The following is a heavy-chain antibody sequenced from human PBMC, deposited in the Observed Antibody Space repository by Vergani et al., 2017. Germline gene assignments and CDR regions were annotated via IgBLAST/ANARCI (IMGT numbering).Heavy chain of an antibody. Sequence: EVQLLESGGGLVQPGGSLRLSCAASGFTFSSYAMSWVRQAPGKGLEWVSAISGSGGSTYYADSVKGRFTISRDNSKNTLYLQMNSLRAEDTAVYYCAKPISMVRGAPPAYWGQGTLVTVSA. V-gene: IGHV3-23*01. CDR2: ISGSGGST. CDR1: GFTFSSYA. CDR3: AKPISMVRGAPPAY. J-gene: IGHJ4*02. D-gene: IGHD3-10*01.